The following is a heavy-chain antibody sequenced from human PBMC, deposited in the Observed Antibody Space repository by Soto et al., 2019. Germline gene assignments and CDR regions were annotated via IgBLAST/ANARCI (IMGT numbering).Heavy chain of an antibody. CDR3: ARSLHAKITRYYYYYYMDV. CDR2: IYYSGST. J-gene: IGHJ6*03. Sequence: QLQLQESGPGLVKPSETLSLTCTVSGGSISSSSYYWGWIRQPPGKGLEWIGSIYYSGSTYYNPSLTSRVTISVDTSKNQFSLKLSSVTAADTAVYYCARSLHAKITRYYYYYYMDVWGKGTTVTVSS. CDR1: GGSISSSSYY. V-gene: IGHV4-39*01. D-gene: IGHD1-20*01.